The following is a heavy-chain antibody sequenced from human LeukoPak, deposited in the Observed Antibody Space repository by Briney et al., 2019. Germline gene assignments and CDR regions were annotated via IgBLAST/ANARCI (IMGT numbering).Heavy chain of an antibody. CDR2: IYSGGST. CDR1: GFTFTNYA. J-gene: IGHJ4*02. Sequence: GGSLRLSCATSGFTFTNYAMNWVRQAPGKGLEWVSVIYSGGSTYYADSVKGRFTISRDNSKNTLYFQMNSLRAEDTAVYYCAGCGGDCYYDYWGQGTLVTVSS. CDR3: AGCGGDCYYDY. V-gene: IGHV3-53*01. D-gene: IGHD2-21*02.